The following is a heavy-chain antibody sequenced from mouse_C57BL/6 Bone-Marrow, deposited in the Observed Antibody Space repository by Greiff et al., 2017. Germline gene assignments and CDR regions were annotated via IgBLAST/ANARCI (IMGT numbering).Heavy chain of an antibody. J-gene: IGHJ3*01. V-gene: IGHV1-22*01. CDR1: GYTFTDYN. CDR3: ARKANYDGAWFAY. D-gene: IGHD1-1*01. Sequence: VQLQQSGPELVKPGASVKMSCKASGYTFTDYNMHWVKQSHGKSLEWIGSINPNNGGTSYNQKFTGKATLAVNKSSSTAYMELRSLTSEDSAVYYCARKANYDGAWFAYWGQGTLVTVSA. CDR2: INPNNGGT.